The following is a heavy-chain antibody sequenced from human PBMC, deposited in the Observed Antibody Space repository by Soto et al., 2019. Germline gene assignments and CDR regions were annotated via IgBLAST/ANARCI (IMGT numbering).Heavy chain of an antibody. CDR3: ARDAYCSGGSCYQYYYYYYGMDV. CDR1: GYTFTSYS. J-gene: IGHJ6*02. Sequence: DSVEVSCKGSGYTFTSYSMHWVLQAPGQRLEWMGWINAGNGNTKYSQKFQGRVTITRDTSASTAYMELSSLRSEDTAVYYCARDAYCSGGSCYQYYYYYYGMDVWGQGTTVTVSS. D-gene: IGHD2-15*01. CDR2: INAGNGNT. V-gene: IGHV1-3*01.